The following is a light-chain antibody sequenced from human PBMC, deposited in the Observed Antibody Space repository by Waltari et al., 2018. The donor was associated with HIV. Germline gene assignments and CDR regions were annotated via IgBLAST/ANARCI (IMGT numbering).Light chain of an antibody. CDR1: QSVLYSSNNKNY. CDR3: QQYYSTIT. J-gene: IGKJ5*01. CDR2: WAS. V-gene: IGKV4-1*01. Sequence: DIVMTQSPDSLTVSLGERATINCKSSQSVLYSSNNKNYLAWYQQKPGQPLKLLIYWASTRDLGVPERFSGSGSGTDFTLTINSLQAEDVAVYYCQQYYSTITFGQGTRLEIK.